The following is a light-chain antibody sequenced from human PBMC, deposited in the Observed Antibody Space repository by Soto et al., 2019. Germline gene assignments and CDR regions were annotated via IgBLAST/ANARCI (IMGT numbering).Light chain of an antibody. CDR1: SSDTSGYNY. V-gene: IGLV2-14*01. Sequence: QSVLTQPASVSGSPGQSITISCTGTSSDTSGYNYVSWYQQHPGKAPKLMIYEVSNRPSGVSNRFSGSQSGNTASPTISGLQAEDEANYYCSSYTTSNTPLSVFGTGTKVT. J-gene: IGLJ1*01. CDR3: SSYTTSNTPLSV. CDR2: EVS.